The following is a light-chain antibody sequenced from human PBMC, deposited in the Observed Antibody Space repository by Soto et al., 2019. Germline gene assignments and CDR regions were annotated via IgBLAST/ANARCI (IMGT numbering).Light chain of an antibody. CDR3: AAWDDSLSGVV. Sequence: QAVVTQPPSASGTPGQRVTISCSRSSSNIGSNYVYWYQQLPGTAPKLLIYRNNQRPSGVPDRFSGSKSGTSASLAISGLRSEDEADYYCAAWDDSLSGVVFGGGTQLTV. V-gene: IGLV1-47*01. J-gene: IGLJ3*02. CDR2: RNN. CDR1: SSNIGSNY.